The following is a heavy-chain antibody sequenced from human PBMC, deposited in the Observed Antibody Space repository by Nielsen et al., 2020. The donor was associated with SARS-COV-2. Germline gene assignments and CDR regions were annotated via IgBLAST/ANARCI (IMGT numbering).Heavy chain of an antibody. D-gene: IGHD3-10*01. CDR3: ARGGRGTMVRGAYYPMDV. Sequence: GESLKISCTGSVYTFADYWIDWVRQMPGQGLEWMGSIYPSDSETRYSPSFQGQVYISADKSVSTAYLQWSSLKASDTAIYYCARGGRGTMVRGAYYPMDVWGRGTTVTVSS. J-gene: IGHJ6*02. CDR2: IYPSDSET. CDR1: VYTFADYW. V-gene: IGHV5-51*01.